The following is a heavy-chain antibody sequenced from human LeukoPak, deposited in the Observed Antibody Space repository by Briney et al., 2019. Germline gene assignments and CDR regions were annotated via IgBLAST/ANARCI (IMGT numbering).Heavy chain of an antibody. J-gene: IGHJ4*02. CDR3: ARFSPRAMGNYLDF. Sequence: SETLSLTCAVSGGSISSGGYSWSWIRQPPGKGLEWIGYIYHSGSTYYNPSLKSRVTISVDTSKNQFSLNLSSVTAADTAVYYCARFSPRAMGNYLDFWGQGTLVTVSS. D-gene: IGHD7-27*01. CDR2: IYHSGST. V-gene: IGHV4-30-2*01. CDR1: GGSISSGGYS.